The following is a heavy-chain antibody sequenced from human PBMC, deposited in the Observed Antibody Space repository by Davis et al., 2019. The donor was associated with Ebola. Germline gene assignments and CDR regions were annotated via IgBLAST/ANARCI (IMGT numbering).Heavy chain of an antibody. D-gene: IGHD4-23*01. J-gene: IGHJ4*02. V-gene: IGHV3-43*01. CDR1: GFMFGDNT. Sequence: PGGSLRLSCAASGFMFGDNTMHWVRQIPGRGLEWVSLINWDGTTTKYADSVKGRFTVSRDSNKNSLYLQMNSLRIEDTALYYCARDGSEDYGGNFGSWGRGTLVTVSS. CDR2: INWDGTTT. CDR3: ARDGSEDYGGNFGS.